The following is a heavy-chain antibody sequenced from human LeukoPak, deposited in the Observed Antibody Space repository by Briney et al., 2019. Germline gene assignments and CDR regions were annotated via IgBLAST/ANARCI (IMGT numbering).Heavy chain of an antibody. Sequence: SETLSLTCTVSGGSISSSSYYWGWIRQPPGKGLEWIGSIYYSGSTYYNPSLKSRVTISVDTSKNQFSLKLSSVTAADTAVYYCARDPKAYCGGDCYLWGQGTLVTVSS. J-gene: IGHJ4*02. CDR3: ARDPKAYCGGDCYL. CDR1: GGSISSSSYY. D-gene: IGHD2-21*01. CDR2: IYYSGST. V-gene: IGHV4-39*07.